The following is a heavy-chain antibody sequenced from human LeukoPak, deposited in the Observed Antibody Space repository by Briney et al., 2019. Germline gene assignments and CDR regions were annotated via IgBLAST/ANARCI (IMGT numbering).Heavy chain of an antibody. V-gene: IGHV1-18*01. J-gene: IGHJ3*02. CDR2: ISAYNGNT. CDR1: GYTFTSYG. D-gene: IGHD3-22*01. Sequence: ASVKVSCKASGYTFTSYGISWVRQAPGQGLEWMGWISAYNGNTNYAQKLQGRVTMTTDTSTSTAYMELRSLRSDDTAVYYCAILPSYYYDSSGPTTDAFDIWGQGTMVTVSS. CDR3: AILPSYYYDSSGPTTDAFDI.